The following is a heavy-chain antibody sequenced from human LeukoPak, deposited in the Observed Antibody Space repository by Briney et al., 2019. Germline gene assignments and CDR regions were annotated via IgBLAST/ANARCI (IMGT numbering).Heavy chain of an antibody. CDR3: ASLNRADCSSTSCHTHY. CDR1: GFTFSTYW. CDR2: IKQDGSVK. Sequence: GGSLRLSCVVSGFTFSTYWMSWVRQAPGKGLECVATIKQDGSVKNYGDSVQGRFTISRDNAKNSLYLQMHSLRVEDTALYYCASLNRADCSSTSCHTHYWGQGTLVTVSS. J-gene: IGHJ4*02. D-gene: IGHD2-2*01. V-gene: IGHV3-7*01.